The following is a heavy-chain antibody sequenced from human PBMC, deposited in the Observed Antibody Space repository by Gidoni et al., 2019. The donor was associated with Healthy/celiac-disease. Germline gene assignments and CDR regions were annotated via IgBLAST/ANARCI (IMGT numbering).Heavy chain of an antibody. V-gene: IGHV1-69*04. J-gene: IGHJ4*02. Sequence: QVQLVQSGAEVKKPGSSVKVSCKASGGPFSSYAISWVRQAPGQGLEWMGRIIPILGIANYAQKFQGRVTITADKSTSTAYMELSSLRSEDTAVYYCAALVRYYYGSGSYSDYWGQGTLVTVSS. CDR3: AALVRYYYGSGSYSDY. D-gene: IGHD3-10*01. CDR2: IIPILGIA. CDR1: GGPFSSYA.